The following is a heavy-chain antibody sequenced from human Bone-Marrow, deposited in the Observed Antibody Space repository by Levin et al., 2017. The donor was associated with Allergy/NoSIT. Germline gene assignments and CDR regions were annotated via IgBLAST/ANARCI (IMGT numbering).Heavy chain of an antibody. J-gene: IGHJ1*01. CDR1: GGYISSYY. CDR2: IYHSGST. Sequence: MSSETLSLTCSVSGGYISSYYWSWIRQPPGKGLEWIAYIYHSGSTNYNPSLKSRVTISVDRSKKQFSLKLNSVTAADTAVYYCAGGVGTTHFQHWGQGTLVTVSS. CDR3: AGGVGTTHFQH. V-gene: IGHV4-59*01. D-gene: IGHD3-16*01.